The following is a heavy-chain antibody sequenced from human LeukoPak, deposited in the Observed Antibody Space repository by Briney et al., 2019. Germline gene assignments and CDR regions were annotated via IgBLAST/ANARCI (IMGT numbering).Heavy chain of an antibody. V-gene: IGHV5-51*01. CDR3: ARPRDSTSYGLDY. Sequence: GESLKISCKGSRYSFTSYWIGWVRQMPGKGLEWMGIIYPGDSVTRDSPSFQGQVTMSVDKSISTAYLQWSSLKASDTAMYYCARPRDSTSYGLDYWGQGTLVTVSS. CDR2: IYPGDSVT. D-gene: IGHD2/OR15-2a*01. J-gene: IGHJ4*02. CDR1: RYSFTSYW.